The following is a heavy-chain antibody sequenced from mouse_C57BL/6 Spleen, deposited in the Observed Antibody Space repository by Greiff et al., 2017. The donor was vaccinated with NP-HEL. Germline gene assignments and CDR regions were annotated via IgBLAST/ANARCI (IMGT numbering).Heavy chain of an antibody. CDR2: INPNNGGT. V-gene: IGHV1-26*01. CDR3: ADSNYEYFDV. D-gene: IGHD2-5*01. Sequence: EVQLQQSGPELVKPGASVKISCKASGYTFTDYYMNWVKQSHGKSLEWIGDINPNNGGTSYNQKFKGKATLTVDKSSSTAYMELRSLTSEDSAVYYCADSNYEYFDVWGTGTTVTVSS. CDR1: GYTFTDYY. J-gene: IGHJ1*03.